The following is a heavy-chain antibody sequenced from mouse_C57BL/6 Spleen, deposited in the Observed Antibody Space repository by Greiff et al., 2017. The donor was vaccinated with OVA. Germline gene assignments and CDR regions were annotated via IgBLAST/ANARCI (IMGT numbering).Heavy chain of an antibody. CDR2: ISSGSSTI. Sequence: EVKLMESGGGLVKPGGSLKLSCAASGFTFSDYGMHWVRQAPEKGLEWVAYISSGSSTIYYADTVKGRFTISRDNAKNTLFLQMTSLRSEDTAMYYCARSSIYYYGSSSFDYWGQGTTLTVSS. D-gene: IGHD1-1*01. CDR3: ARSSIYYYGSSSFDY. CDR1: GFTFSDYG. V-gene: IGHV5-17*01. J-gene: IGHJ2*01.